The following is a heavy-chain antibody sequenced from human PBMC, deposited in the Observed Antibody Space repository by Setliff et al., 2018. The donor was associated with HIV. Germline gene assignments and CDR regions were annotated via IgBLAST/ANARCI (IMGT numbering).Heavy chain of an antibody. CDR1: GGSISISSHY. Sequence: LSLTCTVPGGSISISSHYWGWIRQPPGKGLEWIGRIYHSGITYYNASLKSRVSISVDTSKNQFSVKLNSVTAADTAVYYCARSISLLRGPLGDVFDIWGQGTMVTVSS. J-gene: IGHJ3*02. V-gene: IGHV4-39*01. D-gene: IGHD3-10*01. CDR3: ARSISLLRGPLGDVFDI. CDR2: IYHSGIT.